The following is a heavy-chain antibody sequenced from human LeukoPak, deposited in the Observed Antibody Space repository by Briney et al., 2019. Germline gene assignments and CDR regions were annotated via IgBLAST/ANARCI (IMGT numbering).Heavy chain of an antibody. V-gene: IGHV3-23*01. CDR3: ARSSSWYVGYQH. Sequence: GGSLRLSCAASGFTFSSYAMSWVRQAPGKGLEWVSAISGSGGSTYYADSVKGRFTTSRDNSKNTLYLQMNSLRAADTAVYYCARSSSWYVGYQHWGQGTLVTVSS. J-gene: IGHJ1*01. D-gene: IGHD6-13*01. CDR2: ISGSGGST. CDR1: GFTFSSYA.